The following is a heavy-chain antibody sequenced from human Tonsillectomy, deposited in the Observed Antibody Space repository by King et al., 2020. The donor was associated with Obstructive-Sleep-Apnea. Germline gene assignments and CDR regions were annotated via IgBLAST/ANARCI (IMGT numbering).Heavy chain of an antibody. CDR3: ARGDGYNGFDH. V-gene: IGHV3-74*01. Sequence: QLVQSGGGLVQPGGSLRLSCAASEFTFRLYWMHWVRQPPGKGLVWVSRLNSDGSTTNYADSVKGRFTVSRDNAKNTLYLQMDSLRDEDTAVYYCARGDGYNGFDHWGQGTLVTVSS. CDR1: EFTFRLYW. J-gene: IGHJ4*02. D-gene: IGHD5-24*01. CDR2: LNSDGSTT.